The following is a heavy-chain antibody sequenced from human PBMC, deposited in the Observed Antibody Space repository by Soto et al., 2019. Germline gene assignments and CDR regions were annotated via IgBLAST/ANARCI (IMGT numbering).Heavy chain of an antibody. J-gene: IGHJ4*02. Sequence: GGSLRLSCAASGFTFSSYWMSWVRQAPGKGLEWVANIKQDGSEKYYADSVKGRFTIARDNSKNTLYLQMNSLRAEDTAVYYCAKDTHTWLRHAPFDYWGQGTLVTVSS. CDR2: IKQDGSEK. CDR3: AKDTHTWLRHAPFDY. D-gene: IGHD5-12*01. CDR1: GFTFSSYW. V-gene: IGHV3-7*01.